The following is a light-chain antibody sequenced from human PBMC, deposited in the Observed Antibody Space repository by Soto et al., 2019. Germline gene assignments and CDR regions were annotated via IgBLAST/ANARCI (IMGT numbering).Light chain of an antibody. J-gene: IGKJ2*01. Sequence: DIVMTQSPDSLAVSLGERATINCKSSQSVLYSSNNRNYFAWYQKKAGQPPKLLFYWASTRESGVPDRFSGGGSGTDFTLTISSLQAEDVAVYYCQQYYALPYTFGQGTKLEIK. CDR1: QSVLYSSNNRNY. CDR2: WAS. V-gene: IGKV4-1*01. CDR3: QQYYALPYT.